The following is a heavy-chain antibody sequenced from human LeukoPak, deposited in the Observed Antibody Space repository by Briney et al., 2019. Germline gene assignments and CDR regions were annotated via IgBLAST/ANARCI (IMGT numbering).Heavy chain of an antibody. D-gene: IGHD2-15*01. V-gene: IGHV1-69*04. J-gene: IGHJ4*02. CDR1: GGTFSSYA. CDR2: IIPILGIA. CDR3: ARDRNAAPFDY. Sequence: ASVQVSCKASGGTFSSYAISWVRQAPGQGLEWMGRIIPILGIANYAQKFQGRVTITADKSTSTAYMELSSLRSEDTAVYYCARDRNAAPFDYWGQGTLVTVSS.